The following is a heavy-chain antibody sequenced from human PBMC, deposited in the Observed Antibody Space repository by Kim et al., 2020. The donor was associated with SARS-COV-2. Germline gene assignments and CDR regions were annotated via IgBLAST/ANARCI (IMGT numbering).Heavy chain of an antibody. CDR3: ARGGNYGDYTYYYYYYMDV. D-gene: IGHD4-17*01. V-gene: IGHV4-34*01. Sequence: SETLSLTCAVYGGSFSGYYWSWIRQPPGNGLEWIGEINHSGSPNYKPTLKSRVTISVDTSKNQFSLKLSSVTAAATAVYYCARGGNYGDYTYYYYYYMDVWGKGTTVTVSS. J-gene: IGHJ6*03. CDR2: INHSGSP. CDR1: GGSFSGYY.